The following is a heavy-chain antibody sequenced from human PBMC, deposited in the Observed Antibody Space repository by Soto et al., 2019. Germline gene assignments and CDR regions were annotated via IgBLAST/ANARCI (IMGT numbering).Heavy chain of an antibody. CDR1: GFTFSSYD. V-gene: IGHV3-13*01. CDR2: IGTAGDT. D-gene: IGHD2-21*02. CDR3: ARVGDRGLYFDY. Sequence: GGSLRLSCAASGFTFSSYDMHWVRQATGKGLEWVSAIGTAGDTYYPGSVKGRFTISRENAKNSLYLQMNSLRAGDTAVYYCARVGDRGLYFDYWGQGTLVTVSS. J-gene: IGHJ4*02.